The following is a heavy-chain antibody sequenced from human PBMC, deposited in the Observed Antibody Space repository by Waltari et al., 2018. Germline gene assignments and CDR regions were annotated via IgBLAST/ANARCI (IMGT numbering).Heavy chain of an antibody. CDR3: AREGIAVAGNWFDP. V-gene: IGHV4-59*01. D-gene: IGHD6-19*01. CDR2: IYYSGST. Sequence: QVQLQESGPGLVKPSETLSLTCTVSGGSLSSYYWRWIRQPPGKGLEWIGYIYYSGSTNYNPSLKSRVTISVDTSKNQFSLKLSSVTAADTAVYYCAREGIAVAGNWFDPWGQGTLVTVSS. J-gene: IGHJ5*02. CDR1: GGSLSSYY.